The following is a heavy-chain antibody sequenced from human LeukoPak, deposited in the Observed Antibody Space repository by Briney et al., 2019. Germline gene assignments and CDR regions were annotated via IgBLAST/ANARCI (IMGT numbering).Heavy chain of an antibody. J-gene: IGHJ4*02. CDR3: AIYDILTGYFVY. D-gene: IGHD3-9*01. CDR2: IYYSGST. CDR1: GASIRSGDYY. Sequence: PSETLSLTCTVSGASIRSGDYYWSWIRQPPGKGLEWIGYIYYSGSTNYNPSLKSRVTISVDTSKNQFSLKLSSVTAADTAVYYCAIYDILTGYFVYWGQGTLVTVSS. V-gene: IGHV4-61*08.